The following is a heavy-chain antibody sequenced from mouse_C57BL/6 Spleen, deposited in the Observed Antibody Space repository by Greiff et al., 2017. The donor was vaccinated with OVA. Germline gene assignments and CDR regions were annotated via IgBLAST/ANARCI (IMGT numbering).Heavy chain of an antibody. CDR2: ISYDGSN. CDR1: GYSITSGYY. Sequence: EVHLVESGPGLVKPSQSLSLTCSVTGYSITSGYYWNWIRQFPGNKLEWMGYISYDGSNNYNPSLKNRISITRDTSKNKFFLKLNSVTTEDTATYYCARGVTTWYFDVWGTGTTVTVSS. J-gene: IGHJ1*03. V-gene: IGHV3-6*01. D-gene: IGHD2-2*01. CDR3: ARGVTTWYFDV.